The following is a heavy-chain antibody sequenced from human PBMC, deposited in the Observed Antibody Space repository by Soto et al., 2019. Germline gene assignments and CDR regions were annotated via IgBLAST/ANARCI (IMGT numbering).Heavy chain of an antibody. CDR3: ARTPYSSGWYLRSNWFDP. CDR2: INHSGST. CDR1: GGSFSGYY. V-gene: IGHV4-34*01. D-gene: IGHD6-19*01. Sequence: SETLSLTCAVYGGSFSGYYWSWIRQPPGKGLEWIGEINHSGSTNYNPSLKSRVTISVDTSKNRFSLKLSSVTAADTAVYYCARTPYSSGWYLRSNWFDPWGQGTLVTVSS. J-gene: IGHJ5*02.